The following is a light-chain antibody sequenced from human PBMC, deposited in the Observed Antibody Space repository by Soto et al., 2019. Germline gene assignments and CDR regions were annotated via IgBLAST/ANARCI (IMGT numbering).Light chain of an antibody. CDR2: GAS. V-gene: IGKV3-20*01. J-gene: IGKJ1*01. Sequence: IVLAQSPGTLSLNPGERATLSCRASQSVTNSFLAWYQQKPGQAPRLLIYGASRRATGIPDRFTGSGSGTDFTLTISRLEPEDFAVYYCQQYVSSPWAFGQGTKVDIK. CDR3: QQYVSSPWA. CDR1: QSVTNSF.